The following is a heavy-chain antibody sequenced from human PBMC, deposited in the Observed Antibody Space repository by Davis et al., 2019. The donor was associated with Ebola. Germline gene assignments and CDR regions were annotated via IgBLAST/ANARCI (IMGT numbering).Heavy chain of an antibody. CDR1: GGSISSGGYS. J-gene: IGHJ4*02. Sequence: MPSETLSLTCAVSGGSISSGGYSWSWIRQPPGKGLEWIGEIYHGGTTNYNPSLESRLTISVDKSKNQFSLTLSSVTAADTAVYYCATYTALVGFDSWGQGILVTVSS. D-gene: IGHD5-18*01. CDR3: ATYTALVGFDS. V-gene: IGHV4-30-2*01. CDR2: IYHGGTT.